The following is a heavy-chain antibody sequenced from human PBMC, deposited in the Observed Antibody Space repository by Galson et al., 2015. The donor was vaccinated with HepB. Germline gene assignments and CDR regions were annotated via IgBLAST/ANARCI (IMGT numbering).Heavy chain of an antibody. Sequence: ETLSLTCTVSDDSISNYYWSWIRQPPGKGLQWIGYIYYSGSTSYNPSLKSRVTISVDTSKNQFSLKLRSVTAADTAVYYCARVDNWNYYHYMDVWGKGTTVTVSS. CDR2: IYYSGST. V-gene: IGHV4-59*01. D-gene: IGHD1-20*01. CDR1: DDSISNYY. CDR3: ARVDNWNYYHYMDV. J-gene: IGHJ6*03.